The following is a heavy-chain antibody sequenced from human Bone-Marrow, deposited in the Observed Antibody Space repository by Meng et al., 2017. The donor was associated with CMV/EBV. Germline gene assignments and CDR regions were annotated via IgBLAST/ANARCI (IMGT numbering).Heavy chain of an antibody. CDR3: ARGDDYYDSSGLDC. J-gene: IGHJ4*02. Sequence: GGSLRLSCAASGFTLSNYWMHWVRQAPGKGLVWVSRTNSDGSSTSYAASVKGRFTISRDNAKNTLYLQMNSLRAEDTAVYYCARGDDYYDSSGLDCWGQGTRVTVFS. CDR2: TNSDGSST. D-gene: IGHD3-22*01. CDR1: GFTLSNYW. V-gene: IGHV3-74*01.